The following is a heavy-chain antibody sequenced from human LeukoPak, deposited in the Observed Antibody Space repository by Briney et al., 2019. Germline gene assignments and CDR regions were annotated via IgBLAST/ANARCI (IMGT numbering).Heavy chain of an antibody. V-gene: IGHV3-30*04. CDR1: GFTFSSYA. J-gene: IGHJ3*02. Sequence: GRSLRLSCAASGFTFSSYAMHWVRQAPGKGLEWVAAISFDGSNEYYADSVKGRFTISRDNSKNTLYLQMNSLRAEDTAVYYCARRARYCSGGSCYSGAFDIWGQGTMVTVSS. CDR3: ARRARYCSGGSCYSGAFDI. CDR2: ISFDGSNE. D-gene: IGHD2-15*01.